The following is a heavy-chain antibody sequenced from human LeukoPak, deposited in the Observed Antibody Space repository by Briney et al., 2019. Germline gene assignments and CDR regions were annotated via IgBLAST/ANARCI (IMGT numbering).Heavy chain of an antibody. D-gene: IGHD3-9*01. J-gene: IGHJ3*02. CDR3: ASDILTGLDAFDI. CDR2: IWNDGSNK. CDR1: GFTFSSYG. V-gene: IGHV3-33*01. Sequence: PGRSLRLSGAASGFTFSSYGMHWVRQAPGKGLEWVAVIWNDGSNKYYADSVKGRFTISRDNSKNTLYLQMNSLRAEDTAVYYCASDILTGLDAFDIWGQGTMVTVSS.